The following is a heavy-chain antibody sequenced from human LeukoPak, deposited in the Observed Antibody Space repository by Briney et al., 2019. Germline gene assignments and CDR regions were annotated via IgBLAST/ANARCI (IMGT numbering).Heavy chain of an antibody. J-gene: IGHJ4*02. V-gene: IGHV3-30*03. CDR3: ARALSSSWWGYFDY. D-gene: IGHD6-13*01. CDR2: VSDDGSTT. CDR1: GFTFSSHD. Sequence: GRSLRLSCGASGFTFSSHDMHWVRQAPGKGLEWVAVVSDDGSTTYYADSVKGRFTISRDNSKNTLYLQMNSLRAEDTAVYYCARALSSSWWGYFDYWGQGTLVTVSS.